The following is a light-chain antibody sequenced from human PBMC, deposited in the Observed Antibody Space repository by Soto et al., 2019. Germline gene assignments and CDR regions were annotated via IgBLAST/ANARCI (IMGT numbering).Light chain of an antibody. Sequence: QSVLTQPPSASGSLGQSVTISCTGTSSDVGGYNYVSWYQQHPGKAPKLMIYDVNKRPSGVPDRFSGSKSGNTASLTVSGLQEEDEADYYCSSYAGSNKGVLGTGTKLTVL. J-gene: IGLJ1*01. V-gene: IGLV2-8*01. CDR3: SSYAGSNKGV. CDR2: DVN. CDR1: SSDVGGYNY.